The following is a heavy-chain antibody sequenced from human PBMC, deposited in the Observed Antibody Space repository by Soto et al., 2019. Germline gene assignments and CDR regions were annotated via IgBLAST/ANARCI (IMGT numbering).Heavy chain of an antibody. V-gene: IGHV1-2*02. Sequence: ASVKVSCNASVYTFTTYSLHCVRQAPGQDLEWMGWINPNSGMTNSAQKFQGRVTMTRDTSITTAYMELSRLNSDDTAIYYCVKDVGYGFILFDFWGQGTLVTVSS. D-gene: IGHD3-10*01. CDR2: INPNSGMT. J-gene: IGHJ4*02. CDR3: VKDVGYGFILFDF. CDR1: VYTFTTYS.